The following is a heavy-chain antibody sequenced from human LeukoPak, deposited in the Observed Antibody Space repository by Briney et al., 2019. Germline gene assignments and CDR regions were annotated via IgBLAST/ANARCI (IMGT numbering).Heavy chain of an antibody. D-gene: IGHD2-15*01. CDR3: ARDPLFSLVVRYHSMDV. J-gene: IGHJ6*02. CDR2: ISSSSSYI. Sequence: GGSLRLSCAASGFTFSSYSMNWVRQAPGKGLEWVSSISSSSSYIYYADSVKGRFTISRDNAKNSLYLQMNSLRAEDTAVYYCARDPLFSLVVRYHSMDVWGQGTTVTVSS. CDR1: GFTFSSYS. V-gene: IGHV3-21*01.